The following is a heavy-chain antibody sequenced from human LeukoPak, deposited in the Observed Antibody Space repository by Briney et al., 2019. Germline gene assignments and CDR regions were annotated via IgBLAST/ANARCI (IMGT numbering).Heavy chain of an antibody. J-gene: IGHJ4*02. V-gene: IGHV1-18*01. CDR3: ARKGCFDNCYLFDY. CDR2: INTNNGNT. Sequence: ASVKVSCKASGYTFSTYGINWVRQAPGQGLEWMGWINTNNGNTNYAQKFQGRVTMTRDPSTSTAYLELRSMGSDDTAVYYCARKGCFDNCYLFDYWGQGTLVTVSS. CDR1: GYTFSTYG. D-gene: IGHD1-20*01.